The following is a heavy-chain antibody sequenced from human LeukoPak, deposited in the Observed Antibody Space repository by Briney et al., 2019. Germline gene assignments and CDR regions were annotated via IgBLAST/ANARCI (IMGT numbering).Heavy chain of an antibody. J-gene: IGHJ5*02. CDR3: ARTSIFGVVRFDP. V-gene: IGHV4-59*08. D-gene: IGHD3-3*02. Sequence: SSETLSLTCTVSGGSVSNYYWSWIRQPPGKGLEWIGYIYYSGSTNYNPSLKSRLTISVDTSKNHSSLKLSSVTAAGTAVYYCARTSIFGVVRFDPWGQGTLVTVSS. CDR2: IYYSGST. CDR1: GGSVSNYY.